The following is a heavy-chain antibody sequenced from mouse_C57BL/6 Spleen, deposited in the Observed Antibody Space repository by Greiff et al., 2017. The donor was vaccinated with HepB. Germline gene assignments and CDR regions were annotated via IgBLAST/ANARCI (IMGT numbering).Heavy chain of an antibody. CDR3: ARGNWDWYYAMDY. V-gene: IGHV1-64*01. CDR2: IHPNSGST. CDR1: GYTFTSYW. J-gene: IGHJ4*01. Sequence: VQLQQPGAELVKPGASVKLSCKASGYTFTSYWMHWVKQRTGQGLEWIGMIHPNSGSTNYNEKFKSKATLTVDKSASTAYMQLSSLTSEDSAVYYCARGNWDWYYAMDYWGQGTSVTVSS. D-gene: IGHD4-1*01.